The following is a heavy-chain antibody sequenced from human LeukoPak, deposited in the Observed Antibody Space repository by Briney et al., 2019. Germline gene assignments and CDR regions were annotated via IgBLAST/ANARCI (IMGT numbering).Heavy chain of an antibody. Sequence: GGSLRLSCAASGFTFDDYGMSWVRHVPGKGLEWVSGITWNSGTIGYADSVKGRFTISRDNARNSLYLQMISLRAEDTALYYCAKDARRGSSGYYFDYWGQGTLVTVSS. J-gene: IGHJ4*02. D-gene: IGHD3-22*01. V-gene: IGHV3-9*01. CDR3: AKDARRGSSGYYFDY. CDR2: ITWNSGTI. CDR1: GFTFDDYG.